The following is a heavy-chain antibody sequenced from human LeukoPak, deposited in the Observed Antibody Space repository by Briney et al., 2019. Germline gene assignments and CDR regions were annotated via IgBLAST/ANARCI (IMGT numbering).Heavy chain of an antibody. J-gene: IGHJ5*02. V-gene: IGHV3-7*01. Sequence: PGGSLRLSCAASGFTFSSYWMSWVRQAPGKGLEWVANIKQDGSEKYYVDSVKGRFTISRDNAKNSLYLQMNSLRAEDTAVYYCARAASTVVPAALSWFDPWGQGTLVTVSS. CDR1: GFTFSSYW. CDR2: IKQDGSEK. D-gene: IGHD2-2*01. CDR3: ARAASTVVPAALSWFDP.